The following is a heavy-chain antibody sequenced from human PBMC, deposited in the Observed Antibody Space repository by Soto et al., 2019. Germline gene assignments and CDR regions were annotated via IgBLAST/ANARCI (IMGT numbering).Heavy chain of an antibody. CDR3: ASDASLGQHLVYHFDN. V-gene: IGHV3-48*02. Sequence: EVQLVESGGGLVQPGGSLRLSCAATGFSFGRYAMNWVRQPPGKGLEWVAYISASSTNIDYAVSVKGRFTVPRDNAQNSLSLQMNSLRDEDTAVYFCASDASLGQHLVYHFDNWGQGTLVTVSS. D-gene: IGHD6-13*01. CDR1: GFSFGRYA. CDR2: ISASSTNI. J-gene: IGHJ4*02.